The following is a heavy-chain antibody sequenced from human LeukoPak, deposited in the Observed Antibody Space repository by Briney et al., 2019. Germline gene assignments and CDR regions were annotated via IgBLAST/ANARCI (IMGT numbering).Heavy chain of an antibody. CDR3: ARISQRSFDP. Sequence: GGSLRLSCAASGVTFSSYWMSWVRQAPGKGLEGVANIKQDGVEQYYVDSVEGRFTISRDNAKSSLLLQMNSLRAVDTAVYYCARISQRSFDPCGQGTLVTVSS. CDR2: IKQDGVEQ. CDR1: GVTFSSYW. J-gene: IGHJ5*02. V-gene: IGHV3-7*05. D-gene: IGHD2-15*01.